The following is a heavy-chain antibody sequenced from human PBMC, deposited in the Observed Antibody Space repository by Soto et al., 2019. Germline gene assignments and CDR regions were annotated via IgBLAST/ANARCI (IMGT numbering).Heavy chain of an antibody. J-gene: IGHJ4*02. CDR3: ARGQLYYYDSSGYYYFDY. CDR1: GGSISSYY. Sequence: LSLTCTVSGGSISSYYWSWIRQPPGKGLEWIGYIYYSGSTNYNPSLKSRVTISVDTSKNQFSLKLSSVTAADTAVYYCARGQLYYYDSSGYYYFDYWGQGTLVTVSS. D-gene: IGHD3-22*01. CDR2: IYYSGST. V-gene: IGHV4-59*01.